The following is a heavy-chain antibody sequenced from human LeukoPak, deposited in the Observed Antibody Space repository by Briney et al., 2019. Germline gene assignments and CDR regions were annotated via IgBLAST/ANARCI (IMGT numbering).Heavy chain of an antibody. CDR2: IWYDGDNK. V-gene: IGHV3-33*06. J-gene: IGHJ4*02. D-gene: IGHD3-22*01. CDR3: AKARATYLYDTSGYSALDY. Sequence: GSLRLSCAASRFTFSSYVMHWVRQAPGKGLEWVALIWYDGDNKYYSDSVKGRFTISRDNSKNTLYLQMNSLRAEDTAVYYCAKARATYLYDTSGYSALDYWGQGTLVTVSS. CDR1: RFTFSSYV.